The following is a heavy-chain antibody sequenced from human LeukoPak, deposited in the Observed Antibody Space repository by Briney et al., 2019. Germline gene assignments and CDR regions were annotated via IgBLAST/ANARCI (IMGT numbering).Heavy chain of an antibody. Sequence: GGSLRLSCAASGFTFSSYAIHWVRQPPGKGLEWVAIIWYDGSKTYYAESVKGRFSISRDNSNNMAYLQMSSLRVEDTAVYFCAKEVGPDLGAWGQGTLVTVSS. CDR3: AKEVGPDLGA. D-gene: IGHD1-26*01. CDR2: IWYDGSKT. CDR1: GFTFSSYA. J-gene: IGHJ4*02. V-gene: IGHV3-33*06.